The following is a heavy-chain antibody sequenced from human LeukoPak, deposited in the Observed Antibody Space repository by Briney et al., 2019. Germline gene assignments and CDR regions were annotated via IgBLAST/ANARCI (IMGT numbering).Heavy chain of an antibody. CDR2: ISYDGSNK. V-gene: IGHV3-30-3*01. J-gene: IGHJ4*02. CDR3: ARDYGGNSGGELDY. Sequence: GRSLRLSCAASGFTFSSYAMHWVRQAPGKGLEWVAVISYDGSNKYYADSVKGRFTISRDNSKNTLYLQMNSLRAEETAVYYCARDYGGNSGGELDYWGQGTLVTVSS. D-gene: IGHD4-23*01. CDR1: GFTFSSYA.